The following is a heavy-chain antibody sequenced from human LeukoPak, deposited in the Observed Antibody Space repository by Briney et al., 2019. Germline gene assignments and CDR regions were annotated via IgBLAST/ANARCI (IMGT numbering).Heavy chain of an antibody. CDR2: IYSGGST. Sequence: RGSLRLSCAASGFTVSSNYMSWVRQAPGKGLEWVSVIYSGGSTYYADSVKGRFTISRDNSKNTLYLQMNSLRAEDTAVYYCARASAHSAFNAFDIWGQGTMVTASS. D-gene: IGHD1-26*01. CDR1: GFTVSSNY. CDR3: ARASAHSAFNAFDI. J-gene: IGHJ3*02. V-gene: IGHV3-53*01.